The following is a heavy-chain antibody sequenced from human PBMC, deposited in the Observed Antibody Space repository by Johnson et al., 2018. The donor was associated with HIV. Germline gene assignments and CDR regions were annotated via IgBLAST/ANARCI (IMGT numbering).Heavy chain of an antibody. D-gene: IGHD4-17*01. V-gene: IGHV3-30*02. Sequence: QVQLVESGGGLVQPGGSLRLSCAASGFTFSSYGMHWVRQAPGKGLEWVAFIRYDGSNKYYADSVKGRFTISRDNSKNTLYLQMNSLRAEETAVYYCASWHGDYGNAFDIWGQGTMVTVSS. CDR2: IRYDGSNK. CDR3: ASWHGDYGNAFDI. J-gene: IGHJ3*02. CDR1: GFTFSSYG.